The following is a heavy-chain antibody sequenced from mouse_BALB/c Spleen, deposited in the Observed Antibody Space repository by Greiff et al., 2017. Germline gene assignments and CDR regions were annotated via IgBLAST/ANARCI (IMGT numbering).Heavy chain of an antibody. CDR1: GFTFSSYG. J-gene: IGHJ4*01. Sequence: EVQLVESGGDLVKPGGSLKLSCAASGFTFSSYGMSWVRQTPDKRLEWVATISSGGSYTYYPDSVKGRFTISRDNAKNTLYLQMSSLKSEDTAMYYCARHSDCYYAMDYWGQGTSVTVSS. CDR3: ARHSDCYYAMDY. V-gene: IGHV5-6*01. CDR2: ISSGGSYT.